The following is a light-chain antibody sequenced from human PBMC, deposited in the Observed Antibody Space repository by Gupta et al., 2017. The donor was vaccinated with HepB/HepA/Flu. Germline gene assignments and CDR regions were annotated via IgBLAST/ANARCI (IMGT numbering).Light chain of an antibody. J-gene: IGLJ2*01. CDR2: QDS. Sequence: SYELTQPPSVSVSPGQTARITCSGDKLGDKYACWYQQKPGQSPVLVIYQDSKRPSGIPERFSGSNSGNTDTLTISGTQAMEEADYYCQAWDSSTVVFGGGTKLTVL. V-gene: IGLV3-1*01. CDR1: KLGDKY. CDR3: QAWDSSTVV.